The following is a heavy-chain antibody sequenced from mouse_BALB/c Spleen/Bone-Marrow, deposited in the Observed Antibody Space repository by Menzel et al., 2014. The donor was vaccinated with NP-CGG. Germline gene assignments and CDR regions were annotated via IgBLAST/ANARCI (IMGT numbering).Heavy chain of an antibody. D-gene: IGHD1-1*01. CDR2: ISSGSSTI. J-gene: IGHJ1*01. CDR1: GFTFSSFG. V-gene: IGHV5-17*02. Sequence: EVQGVESGGGLAQPGGSRKLSCAASGFTFSSFGMHWVRQAPEKGLEWVAYISSGSSTIYYADSVKGRFTISRDNPKNTLFLQMTSLRSDDTAMYYCARRHYGSSYGYFDVWGAGTTVTVSS. CDR3: ARRHYGSSYGYFDV.